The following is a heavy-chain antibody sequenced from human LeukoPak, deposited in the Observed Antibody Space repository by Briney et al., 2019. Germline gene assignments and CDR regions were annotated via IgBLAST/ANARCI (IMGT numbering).Heavy chain of an antibody. Sequence: PSETLSLTCTVSGGSISSSSFYWGCIRQPPRKGLEWIWSIYPSGSTYYNPSLKGRVTISLDTAKNHFSLRLSSLAATDAAVYFCARALRDSSGFYLFYFDFWGQGTLVTVSS. CDR2: IYPSGST. J-gene: IGHJ4*02. CDR3: ARALRDSSGFYLFYFDF. D-gene: IGHD3-22*01. CDR1: GGSISSSSFY. V-gene: IGHV4-39*02.